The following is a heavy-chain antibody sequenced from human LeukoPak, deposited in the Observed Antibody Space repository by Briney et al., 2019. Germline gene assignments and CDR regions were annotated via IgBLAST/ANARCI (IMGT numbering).Heavy chain of an antibody. J-gene: IGHJ4*02. CDR3: ARDRDYYDSSGYDY. CDR2: IWYDGSNK. CDR1: GFTFSSHG. V-gene: IGHV3-33*01. Sequence: GGSLRLSCAASGFTFSSHGMHWVRQAPGKGLEWVAVIWYDGSNKYYADSVKGRFTISRDNSKNTLYLQMNSLRAEDTAVYYCARDRDYYDSSGYDYWGQGTLVTVSS. D-gene: IGHD3-22*01.